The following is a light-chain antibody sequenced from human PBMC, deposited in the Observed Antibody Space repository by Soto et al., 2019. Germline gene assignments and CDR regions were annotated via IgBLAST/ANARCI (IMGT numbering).Light chain of an antibody. CDR3: QQYDSGWT. CDR2: GAS. V-gene: IGKV3-20*01. CDR1: QRISGTF. J-gene: IGKJ1*01. Sequence: EIVLTQSPGTLSLSPGERATLSCRASQRISGTFLAWYQHKPGQAPRVRIYGASRRVTGIPDKFSGSGCGTDFTLTISRLEPEDFALYYCQQYDSGWTFGQGTKVEMK.